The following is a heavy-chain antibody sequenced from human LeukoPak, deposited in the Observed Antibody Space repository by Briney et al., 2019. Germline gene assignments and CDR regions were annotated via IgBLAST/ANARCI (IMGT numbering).Heavy chain of an antibody. CDR3: ARDRRVHRPGYSSGWYHI. D-gene: IGHD6-19*01. V-gene: IGHV1-18*01. Sequence: ASVKVSCKASGYTFTSYGISWVRQAPGQGLEWMGWISAYNGNTNYAQKLQGRVTMTTDTSTSTAYMELRSLRSDDTAVYYCARDRRVHRPGYSSGWYHIWCQGTLVTVSS. CDR1: GYTFTSYG. CDR2: ISAYNGNT. J-gene: IGHJ4*02.